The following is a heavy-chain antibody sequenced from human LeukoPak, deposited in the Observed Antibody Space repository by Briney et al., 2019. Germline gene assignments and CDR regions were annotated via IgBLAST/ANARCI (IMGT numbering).Heavy chain of an antibody. CDR1: GYSFTSYW. CDR3: ARSGGLLLSHNWFDP. D-gene: IGHD3-10*01. CDR2: IYPGDSDT. V-gene: IGHV5-51*01. J-gene: IGHJ5*02. Sequence: GESLKISCKGSGYSFTSYWIGWVRQMPGKGLEWMGIIYPGDSDTRYSPSFQGQVTISADKSISTAYLQWSSLKASDTAMYCCARSGGLLLSHNWFDPWGQGTLVTVSS.